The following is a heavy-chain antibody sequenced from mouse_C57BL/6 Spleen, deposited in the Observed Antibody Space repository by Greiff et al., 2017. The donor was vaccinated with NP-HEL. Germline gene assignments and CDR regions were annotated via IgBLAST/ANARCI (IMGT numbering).Heavy chain of an antibody. CDR3: ASDYGSSWYFDV. CDR1: GFTFSDYG. J-gene: IGHJ1*03. Sequence: EVKVVESGGGLVKPGGSLKLSCAASGFTFSDYGMHWVRQAPEKGLEWVAYISSGSSTIYYADTVKGRFTISRDNAKNTLFLQMTSLRSEDTAMYYCASDYGSSWYFDVWGTGTTVTVSS. V-gene: IGHV5-17*01. D-gene: IGHD1-1*01. CDR2: ISSGSSTI.